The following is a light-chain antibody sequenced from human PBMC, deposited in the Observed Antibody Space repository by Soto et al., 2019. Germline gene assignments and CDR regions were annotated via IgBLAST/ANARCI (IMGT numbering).Light chain of an antibody. CDR2: ATS. Sequence: EIVMTQSPATLSVSPGERATLSCRASHRVSSYLAWYQQKPGQAPRLLIYATSTRATGIPSRFSGSGSGTEFTLTISSLQSEAFAVYYCQQYNNWPLTFGGGTKVEIK. CDR3: QQYNNWPLT. CDR1: HRVSSY. V-gene: IGKV3-15*01. J-gene: IGKJ4*01.